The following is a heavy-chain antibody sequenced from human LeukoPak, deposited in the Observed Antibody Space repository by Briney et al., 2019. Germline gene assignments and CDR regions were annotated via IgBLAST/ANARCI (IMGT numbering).Heavy chain of an antibody. CDR2: IYYSGST. V-gene: IGHV4-59*01. D-gene: IGHD5-24*01. CDR1: GGSFSGYY. Sequence: PSETLSLTCAVYGGSFSGYYWSWIRQPPGKGLEWIGYIYYSGSTNYNPSLKSRVTISVDTSKNQFSLKLSSVTAADTAVYYCASTEVVEVATITEFPDAFDIWGQGTMVTVSS. J-gene: IGHJ3*02. CDR3: ASTEVVEVATITEFPDAFDI.